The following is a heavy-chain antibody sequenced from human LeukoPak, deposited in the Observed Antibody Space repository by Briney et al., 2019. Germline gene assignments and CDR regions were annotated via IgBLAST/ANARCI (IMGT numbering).Heavy chain of an antibody. CDR3: ARDRTVGANYYYYYMDV. V-gene: IGHV1-2*02. CDR2: INPNSGGT. J-gene: IGHJ6*03. D-gene: IGHD1-26*01. CDR1: GYTFTGYY. Sequence: ASVKVSCKASGYTFTGYYMHWVRQAPGQGLEWMGWINPNSGGTNYAQKLQGRVTMTRDTSISTAYMELSRLRSDDTAVYYCARDRTVGANYYYYYMDVWGKGTTVTVSS.